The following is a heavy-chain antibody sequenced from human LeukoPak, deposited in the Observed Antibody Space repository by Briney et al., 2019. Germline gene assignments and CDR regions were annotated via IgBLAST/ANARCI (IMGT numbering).Heavy chain of an antibody. CDR2: ISYSGST. J-gene: IGHJ4*02. V-gene: IGHV4-39*01. CDR3: ASVDRGWFAVGEY. Sequence: PSETLSLTCTVSGGSISSNNYYWGWIRQPPGKGLEWIGSISYSGSTYYNPSPKSRVTISVDTSKNQFSLKLTSVTAADTAVYYCASVDRGWFAVGEYWGQGTLVTVSS. CDR1: GGSISSNNYY. D-gene: IGHD3-10*01.